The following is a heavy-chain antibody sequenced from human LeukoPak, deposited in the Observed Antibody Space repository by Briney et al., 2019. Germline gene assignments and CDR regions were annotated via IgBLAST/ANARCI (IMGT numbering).Heavy chain of an antibody. J-gene: IGHJ4*02. CDR1: GGSISSYY. V-gene: IGHV4-59*01. Sequence: PSETLSLTCTVSGGSISSYYWSWIRQPPGKGLEWIGYIYYSGSTNYNLSLKSRVTISVDTSKNQLSLKLRSVTAADTAVYYCARGLGGSSGCFGYWGQGTLVTVPS. CDR3: ARGLGGSSGCFGY. CDR2: IYYSGST. D-gene: IGHD6-19*01.